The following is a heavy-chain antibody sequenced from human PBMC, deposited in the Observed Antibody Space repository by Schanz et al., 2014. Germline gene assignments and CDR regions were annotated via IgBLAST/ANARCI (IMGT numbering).Heavy chain of an antibody. Sequence: QVQLIQSGAEVKKPGASVKVSCTASGYTFTSYDINWVRQAPGQGLEWMGWISTSNGNTNYIQKLQGRVTMTTDTSTSTAYMDLRSLRSDDTAVYYCARGYGDSPTDFWGQGTLVTVSS. V-gene: IGHV1-18*01. J-gene: IGHJ4*02. D-gene: IGHD4-17*01. CDR3: ARGYGDSPTDF. CDR1: GYTFTSYD. CDR2: ISTSNGNT.